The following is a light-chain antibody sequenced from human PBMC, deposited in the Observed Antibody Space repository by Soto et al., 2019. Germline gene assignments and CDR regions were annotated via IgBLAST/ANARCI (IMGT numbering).Light chain of an antibody. CDR3: QQRSNWPLIT. V-gene: IGKV3-11*01. J-gene: IGKJ5*01. CDR1: QSVRNY. Sequence: EIVLTQSPATLSLSPGERATLSCRASQSVRNYLAWYQQKYGQAPRLLIYDASNRATGIPARFSGSGSGTDFTLPISSLEPEDFAVYYCQQRSNWPLITFGQGTRLEIK. CDR2: DAS.